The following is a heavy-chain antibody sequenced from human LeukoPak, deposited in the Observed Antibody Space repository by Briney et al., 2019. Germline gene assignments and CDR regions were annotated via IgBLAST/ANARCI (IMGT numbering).Heavy chain of an antibody. CDR2: IWYDGSNK. CDR3: ARMALSSSWNKNWYFDL. V-gene: IGHV3-33*08. J-gene: IGHJ2*01. Sequence: PGGSLRLSCAASGFTFSSYGMHWVRQAPGKGLEWVAVIWYDGSNKYYADSVKGRFTISRDNSKNTLYLQMNSLRAEDTAVYYCARMALSSSWNKNWYFDLWGRGTLVTVSS. CDR1: GFTFSSYG. D-gene: IGHD6-13*01.